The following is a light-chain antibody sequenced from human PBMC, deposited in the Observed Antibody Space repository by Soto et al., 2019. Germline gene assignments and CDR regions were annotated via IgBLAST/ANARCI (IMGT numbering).Light chain of an antibody. CDR3: QQYNNWPLT. V-gene: IGKV3-15*01. CDR2: GAS. CDR1: QSVSSN. Sequence: EIEMTQSPATLSVSPGERATLSCRASQSVSSNVAWYQQKPGQAPRLLIYGASTRATGIPARFSGSGSGTEFTLTISSLQSEDFAVYYCQQYNNWPLTFGGGTKVEIK. J-gene: IGKJ4*01.